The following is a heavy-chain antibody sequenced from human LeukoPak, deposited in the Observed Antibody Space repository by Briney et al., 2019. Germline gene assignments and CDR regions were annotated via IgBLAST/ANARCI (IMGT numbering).Heavy chain of an antibody. V-gene: IGHV4-34*01. Sequence: KPSETLSLTCAVYGESFSGYYWTCIRQPPGKGLEWIGEINHGGSTKYTPSLTGRVTISVDTSKNQFSLKLTSVTAADTAVYYCARGHNWNLDYWGQGTLVTISS. CDR1: GESFSGYY. CDR2: INHGGST. J-gene: IGHJ4*02. CDR3: ARGHNWNLDY. D-gene: IGHD1-20*01.